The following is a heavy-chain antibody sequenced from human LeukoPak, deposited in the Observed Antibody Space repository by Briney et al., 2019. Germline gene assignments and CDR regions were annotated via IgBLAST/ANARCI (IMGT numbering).Heavy chain of an antibody. V-gene: IGHV4-30-2*01. D-gene: IGHD3-10*01. CDR3: ARDHSYYFGSQTSTLDV. J-gene: IGHJ6*02. Sequence: SSQTLSLTCAVSGGSISSGGYSWSWIRQPPGKGLEWIGYIYYTGSIDYNPSLKSRLSISLDTSKNQFSLKLNSVTAADTAVYYCARDHSYYFGSQTSTLDVWGQGTAVTVSS. CDR1: GGSISSGGYS. CDR2: IYYTGSI.